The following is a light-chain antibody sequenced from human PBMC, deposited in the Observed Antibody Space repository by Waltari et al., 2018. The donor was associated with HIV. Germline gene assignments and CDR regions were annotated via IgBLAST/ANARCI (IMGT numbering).Light chain of an antibody. Sequence: DIVMTQSPDSLAVSLGARATFNCTSSRSIFYHRNYLAWYQKKQGQPPKVLIYWASTRAFGVPDRFSGSGSGTDFTRTISRVQADDVATYYCQQDYILRSTFGGGTKIEI. V-gene: IGKV4-1*01. J-gene: IGKJ4*01. CDR1: RSIFYHRNY. CDR3: QQDYILRST. CDR2: WAS.